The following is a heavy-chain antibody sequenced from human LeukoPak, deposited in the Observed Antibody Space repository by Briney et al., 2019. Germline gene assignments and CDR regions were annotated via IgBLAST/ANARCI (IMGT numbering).Heavy chain of an antibody. J-gene: IGHJ3*02. Sequence: PSETLSLTCAVYGGSFSGYYWSWIRQPPGKGLEWIGEINHSGSTNYNPSLKSRVTISVDTSKNQFSLKLSSVTAADTAVYYCARGFSRGYDRIWGQGTMVTVSS. CDR2: INHSGST. D-gene: IGHD3-22*01. V-gene: IGHV4-34*01. CDR3: ARGFSRGYDRI. CDR1: GGSFSGYY.